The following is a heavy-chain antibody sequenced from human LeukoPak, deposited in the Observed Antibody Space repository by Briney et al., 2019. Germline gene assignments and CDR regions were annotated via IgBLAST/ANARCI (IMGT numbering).Heavy chain of an antibody. CDR3: ARPDEPGWYYGMDV. D-gene: IGHD6-19*01. CDR2: ISYDGSNK. Sequence: GGSLRLSCAASGFTFSSYAMHWVRQAPGKGLEWVAVISYDGSNKYYADSVKGRFTISRDNSKNTLYLQMNSLRAEDTAVYYCARPDEPGWYYGMDVWGQGTTVTVSS. J-gene: IGHJ6*02. V-gene: IGHV3-30*04. CDR1: GFTFSSYA.